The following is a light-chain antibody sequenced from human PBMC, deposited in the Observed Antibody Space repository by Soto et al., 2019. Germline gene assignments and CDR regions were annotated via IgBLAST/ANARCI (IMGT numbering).Light chain of an antibody. Sequence: ETVLTQSPGTVSLYPGERATLSCTTSQSVRSNYLAWYQQKPGQAPRLVVYGVFTRATGIPDRFSGSGSGTDFTLTISGLEPEDSAVYYCQHYDGSPRTFGQGTKLEI. J-gene: IGKJ2*01. CDR3: QHYDGSPRT. V-gene: IGKV3-20*01. CDR1: QSVRSNY. CDR2: GVF.